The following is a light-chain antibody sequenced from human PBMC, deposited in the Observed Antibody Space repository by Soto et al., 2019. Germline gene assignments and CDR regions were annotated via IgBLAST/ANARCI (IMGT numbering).Light chain of an antibody. J-gene: IGLJ2*01. V-gene: IGLV2-8*01. CDR3: SSYAGADTLL. Sequence: QSALTQPPSASGSPGQSVTISCTGTSSDVGGYDYVAWYQQHPGKAPKLIIYDVSMRPSGVPDRFSGSKSGNTASLTVSGLQAEDEADYYCSSYAGADTLLFGGGTTLTVL. CDR1: SSDVGGYDY. CDR2: DVS.